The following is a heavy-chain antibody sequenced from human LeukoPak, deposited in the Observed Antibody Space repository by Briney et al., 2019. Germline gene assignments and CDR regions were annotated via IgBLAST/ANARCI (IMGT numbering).Heavy chain of an antibody. Sequence: PSETLSLTCTVSGGSISSYYWSWIRQPAGKGLEWIGRIYTSGSTNYNPSLKSRVTISVDTSKNQFSLKLSSVTAADTAVYYCARAADYYDSSGYGHNWFDPWGQGTLVTVSS. J-gene: IGHJ5*02. CDR3: ARAADYYDSSGYGHNWFDP. D-gene: IGHD3-22*01. CDR2: IYTSGST. V-gene: IGHV4-4*07. CDR1: GGSISSYY.